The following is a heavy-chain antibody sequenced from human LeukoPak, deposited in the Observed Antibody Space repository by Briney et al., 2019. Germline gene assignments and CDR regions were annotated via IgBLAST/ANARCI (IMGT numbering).Heavy chain of an antibody. CDR2: IYTSGST. Sequence: SETLSLTCTVSGGSISIYYGSWIRQPAGKGLEWLGRIYTSGSTNYEPSLKSRVTMSVDTSKNQFSLKLSSVTAADTAVYYCARDLNWYSGYLFDYWGQGTLVTVSP. V-gene: IGHV4-4*07. CDR3: ARDLNWYSGYLFDY. CDR1: GGSISIYY. J-gene: IGHJ4*02. D-gene: IGHD5-12*01.